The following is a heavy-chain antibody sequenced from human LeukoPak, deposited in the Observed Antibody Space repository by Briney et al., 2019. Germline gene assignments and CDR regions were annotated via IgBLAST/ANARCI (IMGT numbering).Heavy chain of an antibody. J-gene: IGHJ4*02. CDR3: TRDFDFSSAI. Sequence: GGSLGLSCAASGFTFSSYWMHCVRQAPGKGLVWVSRISPDGSTTGHADSVKGRFTTSRDNAKNTLFLQMNSLRAEDTAVYYCTRDFDFSSAIWGQGTLVTVSS. D-gene: IGHD3-3*01. V-gene: IGHV3-74*01. CDR1: GFTFSSYW. CDR2: ISPDGSTT.